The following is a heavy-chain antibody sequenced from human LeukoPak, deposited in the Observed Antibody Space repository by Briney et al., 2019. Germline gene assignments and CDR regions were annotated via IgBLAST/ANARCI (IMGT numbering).Heavy chain of an antibody. D-gene: IGHD2-15*01. CDR3: ARGGSWHIDY. V-gene: IGHV1-2*02. J-gene: IGHJ4*02. CDR2: INPNSGGT. CDR1: GYTFTDYS. Sequence: ASVKVSCQASGYTFTDYSMHWVRQAPGQGLEWVGWINPNSGGTNSAQKFQGRVTMTRDTSIITAYMELSRLRSDDTAIFYCARGGSWHIDYWGQGTLVTVSS.